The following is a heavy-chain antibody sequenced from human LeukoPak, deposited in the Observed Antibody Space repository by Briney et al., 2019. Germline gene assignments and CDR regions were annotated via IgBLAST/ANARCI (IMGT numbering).Heavy chain of an antibody. CDR2: VYYSGST. V-gene: IGHV4-39*01. CDR1: GGSISSSSYY. D-gene: IGHD3-10*01. Sequence: SETLSLTCTVSGGSISSSSYYWGWIRQPPGKGLEWVGSVYYSGSTYYNPSLKSRVTISVDTSKNQFSLKLSSVTAADTAVYYCARAGLETYYGKSYFDYWGQGTLVTVSS. J-gene: IGHJ4*02. CDR3: ARAGLETYYGKSYFDY.